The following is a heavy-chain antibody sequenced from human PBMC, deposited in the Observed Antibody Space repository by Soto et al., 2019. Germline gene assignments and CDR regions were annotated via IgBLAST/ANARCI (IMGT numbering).Heavy chain of an antibody. CDR1: GGSISSGGYY. J-gene: IGHJ6*03. CDR2: IYYSGST. D-gene: IGHD5-12*01. CDR3: ARKDSGYGDYMDV. Sequence: QVQLQESGPVLVKPSQTLSLTCTVSGGSISSGGYYWSWIRQHPGKGLEWIGYIYYSGSTYYNPSLKSRVTMSVDTSENQFSLRLSSVTAADTAVYYCARKDSGYGDYMDVWGKGTTVTVSS. V-gene: IGHV4-31*03.